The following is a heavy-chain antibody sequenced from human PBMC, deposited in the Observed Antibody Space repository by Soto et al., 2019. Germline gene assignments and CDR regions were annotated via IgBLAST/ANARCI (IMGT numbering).Heavy chain of an antibody. Sequence: GGSLRLSCAASGFTFSSYEMNWVRQAPGKGLEWVSYISSSGSTIYYADSVKGRFTISRDNAKNLLYLQMNSLRAEDTADYYCARDGRTGDDYWGQGTLVTVSS. CDR1: GFTFSSYE. CDR2: ISSSGSTI. J-gene: IGHJ4*02. CDR3: ARDGRTGDDY. D-gene: IGHD7-27*01. V-gene: IGHV3-48*03.